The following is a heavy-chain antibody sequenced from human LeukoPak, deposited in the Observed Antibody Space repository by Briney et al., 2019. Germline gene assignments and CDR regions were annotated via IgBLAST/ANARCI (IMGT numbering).Heavy chain of an antibody. J-gene: IGHJ4*02. CDR1: GFTFDDYT. Sequence: PGGSLRLSCAASGFTFDDYTMHWVHQAPGKGLEWVSLISWDGDSTYYADSVKGRFTISRDNSKNSLYLQMNSLRTEDTALYYCAKDIGVGSCNGCLFDYWGQGTLVTVSS. CDR2: ISWDGDST. V-gene: IGHV3-43*01. CDR3: AKDIGVGSCNGCLFDY. D-gene: IGHD2-15*01.